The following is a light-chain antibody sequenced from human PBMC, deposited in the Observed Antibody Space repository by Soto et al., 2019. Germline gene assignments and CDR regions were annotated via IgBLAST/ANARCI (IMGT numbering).Light chain of an antibody. CDR3: MQALQTPLT. J-gene: IGKJ4*01. Sequence: DIVMTQSPLSLPVTPGEPASISCRSSQSLLHSDGYNYLDWFVQRPGQSPHLLLYLGSSRASVVPGRFSGRGSGTDFTLKISRVEAEDVGVYYCMQALQTPLTFGGGTKVDIK. CDR1: QSLLHSDGYNY. CDR2: LGS. V-gene: IGKV2-28*01.